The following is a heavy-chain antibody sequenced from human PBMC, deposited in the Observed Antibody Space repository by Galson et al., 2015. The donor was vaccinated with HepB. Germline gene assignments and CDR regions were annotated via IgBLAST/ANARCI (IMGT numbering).Heavy chain of an antibody. CDR2: IIPIFGTA. V-gene: IGHV1-69*13. D-gene: IGHD5-18*01. J-gene: IGHJ4*02. CDR3: ARDRSGYSYGPRPLYFDY. Sequence: SVKVSCKASGGTFSSYAISWVRQAPGQGLEWMGGIIPIFGTANYAQKFQGRVTITADESTSTAYMELSSLRSEDTAVYYCARDRSGYSYGPRPLYFDYWGQGTLVTVSS. CDR1: GGTFSSYA.